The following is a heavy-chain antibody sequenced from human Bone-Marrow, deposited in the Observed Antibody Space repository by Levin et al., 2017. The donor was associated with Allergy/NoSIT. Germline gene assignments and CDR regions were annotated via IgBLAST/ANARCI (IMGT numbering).Heavy chain of an antibody. V-gene: IGHV4-59*01. CDR1: GGSMKTYY. D-gene: IGHD3-16*02. CDR2: IYYSGNT. CDR3: ARGTISFGGVIVSGP. J-gene: IGHJ5*02. Sequence: TSETLSLTCTVSGGSMKTYYWTWIRQPPGKGLEWIGYIYYSGNTNYNPSLKSRVTISVDTSKNQFSLELTSVTPADTAVYYCARGTISFGGVIVSGPWGQGTLVTVSS.